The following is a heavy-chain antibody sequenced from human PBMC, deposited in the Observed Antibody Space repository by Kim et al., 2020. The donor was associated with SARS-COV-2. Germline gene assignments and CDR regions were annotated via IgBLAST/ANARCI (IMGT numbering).Heavy chain of an antibody. CDR2: ILPLFGTA. J-gene: IGHJ3*01. V-gene: IGHV1-69*13. D-gene: IGHD1-7*01. CDR3: ACDSIIGSTSPVDAFHL. Sequence: SVKVSCKTSGGTFSTFDISWVRQAAGQGLEWVGGILPLFGTANYAQMFQGRVTITADASTNIAYMELSSLRTEDTPIYFCACDSIIGSTSPVDAFHLWG. CDR1: GGTFSTFD.